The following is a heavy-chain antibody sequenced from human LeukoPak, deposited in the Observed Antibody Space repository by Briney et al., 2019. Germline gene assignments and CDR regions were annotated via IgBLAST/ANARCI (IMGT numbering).Heavy chain of an antibody. CDR3: ARAPYSSSWSVTWFDP. J-gene: IGHJ5*02. CDR2: IYHNGNT. D-gene: IGHD6-13*01. CDR1: GYSISSGYY. V-gene: IGHV4-38-2*01. Sequence: PSETLSLTCAVSGYSISSGYYWGWIRQPPGKGLEWIGSIYHNGNTYYNPSLKSRVTISVDTSKNQFSLKLSSVTAADTAVYYCARAPYSSSWSVTWFDPWGQGTLVTVSS.